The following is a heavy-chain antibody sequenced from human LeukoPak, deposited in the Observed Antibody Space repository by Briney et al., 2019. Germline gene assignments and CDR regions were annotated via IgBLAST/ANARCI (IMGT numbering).Heavy chain of an antibody. Sequence: ASVKVSCKASVGTFSSYAISWVRQAPGQGLEWMGGIIPIFGTANYAQKFQGRVTITTDESTSTAYMELNSLRSEDTAVYYCAPDCSSTSCYGYWGQGTLVTVSS. CDR3: APDCSSTSCYGY. CDR2: IIPIFGTA. V-gene: IGHV1-69*05. CDR1: VGTFSSYA. J-gene: IGHJ4*02. D-gene: IGHD2-2*01.